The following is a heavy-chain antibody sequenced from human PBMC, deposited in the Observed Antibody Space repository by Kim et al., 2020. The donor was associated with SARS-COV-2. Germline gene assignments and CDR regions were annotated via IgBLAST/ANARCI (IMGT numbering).Heavy chain of an antibody. Sequence: HSGSTNYNPPLKSRVTISVDTSKNQFSLRLSSVTAADTAVYYCASSRGPYWGQGTLVTVSS. V-gene: IGHV4-34*01. CDR2: HSGST. CDR3: ASSRGPY. D-gene: IGHD6-13*01. J-gene: IGHJ4*02.